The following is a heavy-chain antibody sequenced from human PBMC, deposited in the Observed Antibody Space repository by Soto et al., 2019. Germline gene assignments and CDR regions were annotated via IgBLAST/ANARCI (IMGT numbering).Heavy chain of an antibody. Sequence: GGSLRLSCATSGFILSDCAMNWVRQAPGKGLEWVAIIRFDRSNEEYADSVKGRFTISRDNSKNTLYLQMNTLGAEDTAVYYCARDGIGGTVFRGYLDYWGRGTVVTVSS. CDR3: ARDGIGGTVFRGYLDY. D-gene: IGHD1-7*01. CDR2: IRFDRSNE. CDR1: GFILSDCA. J-gene: IGHJ4*02. V-gene: IGHV3-33*08.